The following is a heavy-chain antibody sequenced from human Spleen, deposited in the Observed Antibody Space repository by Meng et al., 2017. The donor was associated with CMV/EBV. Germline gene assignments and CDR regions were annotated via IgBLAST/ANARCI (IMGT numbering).Heavy chain of an antibody. V-gene: IGHV3-30*02. CDR1: GFTFSTYG. Sequence: GESLKISCAASGFTFSTYGMHWVRQAPGKGLEWVAFIRYDGSNEYYADSVKGRFTISRDNSKNTLYLQMNSLRAEDTAVYYCARVPAASDAFDIWGQGTMVTVSS. CDR2: IRYDGSNE. D-gene: IGHD2-2*01. CDR3: ARVPAASDAFDI. J-gene: IGHJ3*02.